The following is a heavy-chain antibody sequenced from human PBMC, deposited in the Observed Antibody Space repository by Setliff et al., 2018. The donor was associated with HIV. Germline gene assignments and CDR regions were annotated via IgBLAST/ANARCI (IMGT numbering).Heavy chain of an antibody. CDR2: IYISGST. V-gene: IGHV4-61*02. CDR3: ARGRWDMAAAGTTEYFQY. CDR1: GDSISRGPYY. D-gene: IGHD6-13*01. Sequence: SETLSLTCTVSGDSISRGPYYWSWIRQPAGKGLEWIGRIYISGSTNYNPSLKSRVTMSIDTSKNQFSLKLHSLIAADTAMYYCARGRWDMAAAGTTEYFQYWGQGTLVTVSS. J-gene: IGHJ1*01.